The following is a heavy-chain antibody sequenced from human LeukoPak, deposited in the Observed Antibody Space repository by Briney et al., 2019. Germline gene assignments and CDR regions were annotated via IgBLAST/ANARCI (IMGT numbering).Heavy chain of an antibody. Sequence: GGYLRLSCAASGFTFSSYTIHWVRQAPGKGLEWMALISSDGSNKFYANSVKGRFTISRDNSKKTVYLQMNSLRGEDTAVYSCARGATNDFWSGYGWFDPWGQGTLVTVSS. CDR2: ISSDGSNK. CDR1: GFTFSSYT. D-gene: IGHD3-3*01. V-gene: IGHV3-30*04. J-gene: IGHJ5*02. CDR3: ARGATNDFWSGYGWFDP.